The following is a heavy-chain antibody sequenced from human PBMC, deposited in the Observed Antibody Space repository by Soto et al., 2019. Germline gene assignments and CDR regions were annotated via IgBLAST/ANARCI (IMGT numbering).Heavy chain of an antibody. Sequence: SVKVSCKASGGTFSSYAISWVRQAPGQGLEWMGGIIPIFGTANYAQKFQGRVTITADESTSTAYMELSSLRSEDTAVYYCARGFGGSSSLYFYGMDVWGQGTTVTVSS. CDR1: GGTFSSYA. D-gene: IGHD6-13*01. J-gene: IGHJ6*02. CDR2: IIPIFGTA. V-gene: IGHV1-69*13. CDR3: ARGFGGSSSLYFYGMDV.